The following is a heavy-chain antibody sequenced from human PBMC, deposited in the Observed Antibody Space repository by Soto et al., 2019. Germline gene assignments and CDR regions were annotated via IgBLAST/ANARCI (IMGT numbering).Heavy chain of an antibody. CDR2: IYYSGST. CDR1: GGSISSYY. CDR3: ARDGDDSGYETKPDYYYYGMDV. V-gene: IGHV4-59*01. J-gene: IGHJ6*02. Sequence: PSETLSLTCTVSGGSISSYYWSWIRQPPGKGLEWIGYIYYSGSTNYNPSLKSRVTISVDTPKNQFSLKLSSVTAADTAVYYCARDGDDSGYETKPDYYYYGMDVWGQGTTVTVSS. D-gene: IGHD5-12*01.